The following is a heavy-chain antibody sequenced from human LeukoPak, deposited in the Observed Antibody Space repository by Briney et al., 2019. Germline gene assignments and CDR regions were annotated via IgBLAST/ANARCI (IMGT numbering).Heavy chain of an antibody. J-gene: IGHJ4*02. Sequence: KPSETLSLTCTVSGYSISSGYYWGWIRQPPGKGLEWIGSIYHSGSTYYNPSLKSRVTISVDTSKNQFSLKLSSVTAADTAVYYCARVVYYDSSGYPDYWGQGTLVTASS. CDR1: GYSISSGYY. CDR3: ARVVYYDSSGYPDY. CDR2: IYHSGST. V-gene: IGHV4-38-2*02. D-gene: IGHD3-22*01.